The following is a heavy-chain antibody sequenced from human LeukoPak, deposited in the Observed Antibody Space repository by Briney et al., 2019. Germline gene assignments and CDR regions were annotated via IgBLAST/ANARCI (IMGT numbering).Heavy chain of an antibody. V-gene: IGHV5-51*01. D-gene: IGHD4-4*01. CDR3: ARRHCSDYEHSFSEH. J-gene: IGHJ1*01. CDR2: IYPGDSDT. Sequence: GESLKISCQGSGYTFATYWIGWVRQMPGKGLEWMGVIYPGDSDTRYSPSFQGQVTISADKSINTAYLHWSSLKASDTAIYFCARRHCSDYEHSFSEHWGQGTLVTVSS. CDR1: GYTFATYW.